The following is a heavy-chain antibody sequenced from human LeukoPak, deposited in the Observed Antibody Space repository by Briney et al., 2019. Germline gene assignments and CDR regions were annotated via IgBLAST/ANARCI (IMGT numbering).Heavy chain of an antibody. CDR2: INPNSGGT. D-gene: IGHD6-13*01. CDR1: GYTFTGYY. CDR3: ARSIAAAGPFDY. J-gene: IGHJ4*02. Sequence: GASVKVSCKASGYTFTGYYMHWVRQAPGQGLEWMGWINPNSGGTNYAQKFQGGVTMTRDTSISTAYMELSRLRSDDTAVYYCARSIAAAGPFDYWGQGTLVTVSS. V-gene: IGHV1-2*02.